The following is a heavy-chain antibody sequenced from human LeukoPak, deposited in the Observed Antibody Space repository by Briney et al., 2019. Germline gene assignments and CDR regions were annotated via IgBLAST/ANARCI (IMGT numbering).Heavy chain of an antibody. CDR2: IKQDGREK. V-gene: IGHV3-7*01. J-gene: IGHJ4*02. CDR3: ARETYYDFWSGSPYDY. Sequence: GGSLRLSCAASGFTFSSYWMSWGRQAPGKGLEWVANIKQDGREKYYVDSVRGRFTISRDNAKNSLYLQMNSLRAEDTAVYYCARETYYDFWSGSPYDYWGQGTLVTVSS. CDR1: GFTFSSYW. D-gene: IGHD3-3*01.